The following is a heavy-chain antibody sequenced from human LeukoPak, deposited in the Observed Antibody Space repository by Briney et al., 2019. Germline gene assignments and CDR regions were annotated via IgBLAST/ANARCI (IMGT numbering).Heavy chain of an antibody. V-gene: IGHV1-69*01. CDR3: ARVTARLRFLSYFDY. CDR1: GGTFSSYA. CDR2: IIPIFGTA. J-gene: IGHJ4*02. Sequence: SVKVPCKASGGTFSSYAISWVRQAPGQGLEWMGGIIPIFGTANYAQKFQGRVTITADESTSTAYMELSSLRSEDTAVYYCARVTARLRFLSYFDYWGQGTLVTVSS. D-gene: IGHD3-3*01.